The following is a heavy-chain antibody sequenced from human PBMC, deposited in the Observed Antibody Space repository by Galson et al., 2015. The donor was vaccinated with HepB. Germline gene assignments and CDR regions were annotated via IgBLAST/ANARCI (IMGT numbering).Heavy chain of an antibody. Sequence: SVKVSCKASGGTFSSYAISWVRQAPGQGLEWMGGIIPIFGTANYAQKFQGRVTITADESTSTAYMELTSLRSEDTAVYYCARFRIAARSGVNDNWFDPWGQGTLVTVSS. CDR2: IIPIFGTA. J-gene: IGHJ5*02. CDR1: GGTFSSYA. D-gene: IGHD6-6*01. V-gene: IGHV1-69*13. CDR3: ARFRIAARSGVNDNWFDP.